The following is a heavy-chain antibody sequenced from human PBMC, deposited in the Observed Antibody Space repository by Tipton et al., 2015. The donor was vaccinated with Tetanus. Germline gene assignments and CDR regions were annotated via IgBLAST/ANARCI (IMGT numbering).Heavy chain of an antibody. CDR1: GASIRGGTFY. Sequence: TLSLTCTVSGASIRGGTFYWGWIRQPPGKGLEWIGSIYESGDTYYIPSLKSRVTISVDTSTNQFSLTLNSMAAADTGVYYCARDTTRGGFDSWGQGALVTVSA. D-gene: IGHD1-1*01. V-gene: IGHV4-39*02. CDR3: ARDTTRGGFDS. CDR2: IYESGDT. J-gene: IGHJ4*02.